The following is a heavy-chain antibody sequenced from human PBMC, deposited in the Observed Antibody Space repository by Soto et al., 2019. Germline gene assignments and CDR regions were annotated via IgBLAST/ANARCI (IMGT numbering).Heavy chain of an antibody. CDR1: GASISSSNW. D-gene: IGHD4-17*01. CDR2: IYHSGST. J-gene: IGHJ4*02. CDR3: ARGAMWPPRATVTLVD. V-gene: IGHV4-4*02. Sequence: QVQLQESGPGLVKPSGTLSLTCAVSGASISSSNWWSWVRQPPGKGLEWIGEIYHSGSTNYNPSLKSRVTISVAKAKNQFSLKLSSVTAADTAVYYCARGAMWPPRATVTLVDWGQGALVTVSS.